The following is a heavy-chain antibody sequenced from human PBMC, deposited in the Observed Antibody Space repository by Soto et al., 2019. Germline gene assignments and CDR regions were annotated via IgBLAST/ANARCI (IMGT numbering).Heavy chain of an antibody. J-gene: IGHJ6*02. V-gene: IGHV4-39*01. CDR3: ARTGHGSGSYYNAYYYYGMDV. CDR2: IYYSGST. CDR1: GGSISSSSYY. Sequence: QLQLQESGPGLVKPSETLSLTCTVSGGSISSSSYYWGWIRQPPGKGLEWIGSIYYSGSTYYNPSLKSRVTISVDTSKNQFSLKLSSVTAADTSVYYCARTGHGSGSYYNAYYYYGMDVWGQGTTVTVSS. D-gene: IGHD3-10*01.